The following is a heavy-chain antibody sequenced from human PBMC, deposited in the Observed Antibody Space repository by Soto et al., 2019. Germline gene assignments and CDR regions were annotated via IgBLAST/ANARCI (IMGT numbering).Heavy chain of an antibody. V-gene: IGHV3-30*18. Sequence: QVQLVESGGGVVQPGRSLRLSCAASGFTFSSYGMHWVRQAPGKGLEWVAVISYDGSNKYYADSVKGRFTISRDNSKNTLYLQMNSLRAEDTAVYYFANGGSYSGFDYWGQGTLVTVSS. CDR2: ISYDGSNK. D-gene: IGHD1-26*01. J-gene: IGHJ4*02. CDR3: ANGGSYSGFDY. CDR1: GFTFSSYG.